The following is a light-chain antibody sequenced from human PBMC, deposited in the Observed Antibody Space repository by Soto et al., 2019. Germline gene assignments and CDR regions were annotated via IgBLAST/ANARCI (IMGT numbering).Light chain of an antibody. CDR2: GAS. Sequence: IVVTQSAGTLSLSPGERATLSCRASQSVSNNYLAWYQQKPGQAPRPLIYGASNRATGIPDRFSGSGSGTDFTLTISRLEPEDFAVYYCQQYGSSGTFGQGTKVDI. CDR1: QSVSNNY. V-gene: IGKV3-20*01. CDR3: QQYGSSGT. J-gene: IGKJ1*01.